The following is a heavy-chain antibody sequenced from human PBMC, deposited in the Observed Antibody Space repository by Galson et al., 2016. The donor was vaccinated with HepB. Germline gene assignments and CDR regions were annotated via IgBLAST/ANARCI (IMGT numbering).Heavy chain of an antibody. Sequence: SETLSLTCALSGGSFSGHYCSWIRQAPGKGLEWIGEIKYSGNTNYNPSLGGRATMSVETSKNQCSLKVYSVTAADTAIYHCARGRTEYRLNMVRGRLETEDYDYGMDVWGQGTTVIVSS. J-gene: IGHJ6*02. V-gene: IGHV4-34*01. CDR3: ARGRTEYRLNMVRGRLETEDYDYGMDV. CDR2: IKYSGNT. CDR1: GGSFSGHY. D-gene: IGHD3-10*01.